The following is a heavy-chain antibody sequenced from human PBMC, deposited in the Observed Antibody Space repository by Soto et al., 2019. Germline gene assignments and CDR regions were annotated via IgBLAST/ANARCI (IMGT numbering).Heavy chain of an antibody. CDR3: AKGGSSGWPGGEDF. V-gene: IGHV3-23*01. CDR2: ITSDGSTT. CDR1: GFTFSNYA. D-gene: IGHD6-19*01. J-gene: IGHJ4*02. Sequence: LRLSCVVSGFTFSNYAMSWVRKTPGKGLEWVSGITSDGSTTWYADFVEGRFTISRDNSKNTVYLQLNSPRGEDAAVYFCAKGGSSGWPGGEDFWGQGTMVTVSS.